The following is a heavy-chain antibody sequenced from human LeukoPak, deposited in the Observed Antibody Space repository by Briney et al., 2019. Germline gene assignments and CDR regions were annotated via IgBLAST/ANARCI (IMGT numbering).Heavy chain of an antibody. D-gene: IGHD6-13*01. Sequence: SETLSLTCTVSGYSISSGYYWGWIRQPPGKGLEWIGSIYHSGSTYYNPSLKSRVTISVDTSKNQFSLKLSSVTAADTAVYYCASDDSSSQNNWFDPWGQGTLVTVST. V-gene: IGHV4-38-2*02. CDR3: ASDDSSSQNNWFDP. CDR1: GYSISSGYY. J-gene: IGHJ5*02. CDR2: IYHSGST.